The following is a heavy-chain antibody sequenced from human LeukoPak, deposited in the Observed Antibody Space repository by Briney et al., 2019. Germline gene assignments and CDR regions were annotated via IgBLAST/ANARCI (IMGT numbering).Heavy chain of an antibody. CDR2: ISSSGTTI. Sequence: PGGSLRLSCAASGFTFSDYEPNWVRQAPGKGLEWVSYISSSGTTIYYADSVKGRFTISRDNARNSLYLQMNTLRVEDTALYYCARGRRSSSIWYLDYWGQGTLVTVSS. CDR3: ARGRRSSSIWYLDY. J-gene: IGHJ4*02. CDR1: GFTFSDYE. V-gene: IGHV3-48*03. D-gene: IGHD6-13*01.